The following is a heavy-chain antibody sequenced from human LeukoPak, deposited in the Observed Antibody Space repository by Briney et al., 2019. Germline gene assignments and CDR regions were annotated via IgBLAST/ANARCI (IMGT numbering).Heavy chain of an antibody. J-gene: IGHJ3*02. CDR3: APMLSSHAFDI. D-gene: IGHD2-2*01. V-gene: IGHV5-51*01. CDR2: IYPGDSDT. Sequence: GESLKISCKTSGYSFTSYWIGWVRQMPGKGLEWLGIIYPGDSDTRYSPSFQGQVTISADRSITTAYLQWSRLKASDTAMYYCAPMLSSHAFDIWGQGTMVTVST. CDR1: GYSFTSYW.